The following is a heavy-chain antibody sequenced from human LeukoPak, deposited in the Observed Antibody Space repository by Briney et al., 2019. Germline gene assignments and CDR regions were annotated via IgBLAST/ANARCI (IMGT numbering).Heavy chain of an antibody. J-gene: IGHJ4*02. CDR1: GYTFTTYG. Sequence: ASVKVSCKSSGYTFTTYGITWVRQAPGQGLEWMGWISANNGNTVYAQKVQGRVTMTTDTSTSIAYMELRSLRSDDTAVYYCATRFSGDGWSDYWGQGTLVTVSS. V-gene: IGHV1-18*01. CDR2: ISANNGNT. CDR3: ATRFSGDGWSDY. D-gene: IGHD5-12*01.